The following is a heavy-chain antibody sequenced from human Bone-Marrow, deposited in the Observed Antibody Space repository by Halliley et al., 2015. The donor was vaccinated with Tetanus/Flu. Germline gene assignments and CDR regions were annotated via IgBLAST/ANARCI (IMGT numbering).Heavy chain of an antibody. J-gene: IGHJ6*02. CDR3: ARRQGVVVSVDNYYYGLDV. CDR2: IFPGDSET. V-gene: IGHV5-51*01. Sequence: VQLVQSGAEVKEPGESLKISCKGSGYSFSDYWIDWVRQMPGQGLESMGIIFPGDSETRYGPSFQGQVTISADTSISTTYLQWSSLKASDCVIYFCARRQGVVVSVDNYYYGLDVWGQGTTVTVYS. D-gene: IGHD2-2*01. CDR1: GYSFSDYW.